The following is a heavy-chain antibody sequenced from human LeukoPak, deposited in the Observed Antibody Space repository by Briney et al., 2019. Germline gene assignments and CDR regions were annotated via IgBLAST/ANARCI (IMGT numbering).Heavy chain of an antibody. CDR2: ISAYNGNT. Sequence: GASVKVSCKASGYTFTSYGISWVRQAPGQGLEWMGWISAYNGNTNYAQKLQGRVTMTRNTSISTAYMELSSLRSEDTAVYYCARMSGYYFAHDYWGQGTLVTVSS. V-gene: IGHV1-18*01. CDR3: ARMSGYYFAHDY. CDR1: GYTFTSYG. D-gene: IGHD3-22*01. J-gene: IGHJ4*02.